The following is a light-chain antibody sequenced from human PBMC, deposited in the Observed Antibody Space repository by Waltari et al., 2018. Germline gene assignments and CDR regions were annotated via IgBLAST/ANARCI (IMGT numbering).Light chain of an antibody. V-gene: IGKV1-33*01. CDR1: QDISNY. CDR2: DAS. J-gene: IGKJ1*01. CDR3: RQYDNLPWT. Sequence: DIQMTHSPSSLSASVGDRVTITCQASQDISNYLNWYQQKPGKAPKLLIYDASNLETGVPSRFSGSGSGTDFTFTISSLQPEDIATYYCRQYDNLPWTFGEGTKVEIK.